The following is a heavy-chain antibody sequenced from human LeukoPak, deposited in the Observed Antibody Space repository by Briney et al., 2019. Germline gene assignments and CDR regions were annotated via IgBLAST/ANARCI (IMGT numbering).Heavy chain of an antibody. CDR1: GFTLSIYW. V-gene: IGHV3-7*05. Sequence: GGSLRLSCEASGFTLSIYWMSWVRQAPGKGLEWVANINQDGSEKYNVDSVKGRFTISRDNAKKSLYLQMNSLRVEDTAVYYCARGFDGYYGFDIWGQGTMVTVSS. J-gene: IGHJ3*02. D-gene: IGHD5-24*01. CDR2: INQDGSEK. CDR3: ARGFDGYYGFDI.